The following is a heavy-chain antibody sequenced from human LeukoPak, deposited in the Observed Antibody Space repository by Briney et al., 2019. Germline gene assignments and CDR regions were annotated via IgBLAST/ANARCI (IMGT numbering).Heavy chain of an antibody. CDR1: GFTFSSYS. V-gene: IGHV3-21*01. CDR3: ARVRSGSYSFDY. D-gene: IGHD1-26*01. CDR2: ISSSSSYI. J-gene: IGHJ4*02. Sequence: PGGSLRLSCAASGFTFSSYSMNWVRQAPGKGLEWVSSISSSSSYIYYADSVKGQFTISRDNAKNSLYLQMNSLRAEDTAVYYCARVRSGSYSFDYWGQGTLVTVSS.